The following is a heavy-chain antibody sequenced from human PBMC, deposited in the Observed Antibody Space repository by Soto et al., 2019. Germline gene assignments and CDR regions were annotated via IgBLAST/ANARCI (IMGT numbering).Heavy chain of an antibody. CDR1: GDSVSSNSAA. V-gene: IGHV6-1*01. CDR3: ARDYYGSGSPRYNWFDS. CDR2: TYYRSKWYN. J-gene: IGHJ5*01. Sequence: PSQTLSLTCAISGDSVSSNSAAWNWIRQSPSRGLEWLGRTYYRSKWYNDYAVSVKSRITINPDTSKNQFSLQLNSVTPEDTAVYYCARDYYGSGSPRYNWFDSWGQGTLVTVSS. D-gene: IGHD3-10*01.